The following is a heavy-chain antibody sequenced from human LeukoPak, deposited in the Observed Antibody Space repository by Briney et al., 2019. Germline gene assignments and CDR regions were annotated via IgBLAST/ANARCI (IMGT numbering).Heavy chain of an antibody. CDR1: GFTFSSYN. Sequence: GGSLRLSCATSGFTFSSYNMHRVRQAPGKGLEWVAFIQNGGSNTYYADSVKGRFTISRDNSKNTLYLQMNSLRAEDTTVYYCAKDAGGGLCYFDYWGQGTLVTVSS. CDR3: AKDAGGGLCYFDY. CDR2: IQNGGSNT. V-gene: IGHV3-30*02. D-gene: IGHD2-2*01. J-gene: IGHJ4*02.